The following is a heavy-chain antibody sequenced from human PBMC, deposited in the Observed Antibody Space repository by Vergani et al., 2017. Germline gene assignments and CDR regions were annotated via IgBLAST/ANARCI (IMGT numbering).Heavy chain of an antibody. D-gene: IGHD2-2*01. Sequence: EVQLVESGGHLAQPGRSLTLSCAASGFTFEDYSMHWVRQAPDRGLEWISGISWNSGYIGYADSVKGRFTISRDNAKTSLFLEMTSLRVDDTAIYYCTKGQVTVSAGHFASWGRGILVTVSS. CDR3: TKGQVTVSAGHFAS. V-gene: IGHV3-9*01. CDR1: GFTFEDYS. CDR2: ISWNSGYI. J-gene: IGHJ4*02.